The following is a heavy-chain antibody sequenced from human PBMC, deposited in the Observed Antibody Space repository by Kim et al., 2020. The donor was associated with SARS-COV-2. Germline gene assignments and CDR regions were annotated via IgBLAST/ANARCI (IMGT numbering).Heavy chain of an antibody. CDR3: ARGKFRGSNFGSGRTYYSYSDLDV. CDR1: GSTFSNAA. D-gene: IGHD3-10*01. V-gene: IGHV1-69*13. CDR2: IIPIFAAA. Sequence: SVKVSCKASGSTFSNAAISWVRQAPGQGLEWMGGIIPIFAAADYPQRFQGRVAITADESTGTAYMELSSLISEDTAVYFCARGKFRGSNFGSGRTYYSYSDLDVWGQGTTVTVSS. J-gene: IGHJ6*02.